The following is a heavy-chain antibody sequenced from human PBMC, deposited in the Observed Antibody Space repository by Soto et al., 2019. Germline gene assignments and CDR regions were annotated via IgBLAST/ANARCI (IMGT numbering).Heavy chain of an antibody. V-gene: IGHV1-46*03. D-gene: IGHD4-4*01. CDR2: INPSGGST. CDR1: GYTFTSYY. J-gene: IGHJ6*02. CDR3: ALDLPDLQFSYYYYGMDV. Sequence: ASVKVSCKASGYTFTSYYMHWVRQAPGQGLEWIGIINPSGGSTSYAQKKQGRVAMTRDTSTSTVYMELSSLRTEDTAVYYCALDLPDLQFSYYYYGMDVWGQGSTVTVS.